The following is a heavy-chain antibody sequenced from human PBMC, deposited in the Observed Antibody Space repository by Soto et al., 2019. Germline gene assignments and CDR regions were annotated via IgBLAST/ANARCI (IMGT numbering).Heavy chain of an antibody. J-gene: IGHJ5*02. CDR3: AREAIAVAGTDWFDP. D-gene: IGHD6-19*01. CDR1: GGSISSGDYY. V-gene: IGHV4-30-4*01. Sequence: SSETLSLTCTVSGGSISSGDYYWSWIRQPPGKGLEWIGYIYYSGSTYYNPSLKSRVTISVDTSKNQFSLKLSSVTAADTAVYYCAREAIAVAGTDWFDPWGQGTLVTVSS. CDR2: IYYSGST.